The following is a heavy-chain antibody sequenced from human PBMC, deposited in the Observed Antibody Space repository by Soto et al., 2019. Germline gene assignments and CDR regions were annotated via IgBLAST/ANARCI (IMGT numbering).Heavy chain of an antibody. CDR1: GYSFTSYW. D-gene: IGHD2-15*01. Sequence: GESLKISCKGSGYSFTSYWIGWVRQMPGKGLEWMGIIYPGDSDTRYSPSFQGQVTISADKSISTAYLQWSSLKASDTAMYYCARQSYCSGDSCYLDDAFDIWGQGTMVTVSS. CDR3: ARQSYCSGDSCYLDDAFDI. CDR2: IYPGDSDT. J-gene: IGHJ3*02. V-gene: IGHV5-51*01.